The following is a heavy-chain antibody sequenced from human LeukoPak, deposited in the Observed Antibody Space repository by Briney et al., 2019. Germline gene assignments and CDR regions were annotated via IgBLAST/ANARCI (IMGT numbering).Heavy chain of an antibody. V-gene: IGHV3-13*01. D-gene: IGHD3-22*01. CDR3: ARAPSSGKGDYYFDY. J-gene: IGHJ4*02. CDR2: IGTAGEI. Sequence: GGSLRLSCAASGFTFRSYDMHWVRQATGKGLEWVSGIGTAGEIYYPGSVKGRFTISRENAKNSLYLQMNSLRAGDTAVYYCARAPSSGKGDYYFDYWGQGTLVTVSS. CDR1: GFTFRSYD.